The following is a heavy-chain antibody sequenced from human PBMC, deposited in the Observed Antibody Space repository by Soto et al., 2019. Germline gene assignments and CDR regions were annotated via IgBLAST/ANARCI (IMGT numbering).Heavy chain of an antibody. CDR2: IYYSGST. V-gene: IGHV4-39*01. J-gene: IGHJ5*02. Sequence: QLQLQESGPGLVKPSETLSLTCTVSGGSISSSSYYWGWIRQPPGKGLEWIGSIYYSGSTYYNPYLKSRVTISVDTSTNPFSLKLSSVTAADTAVYYCARAMVRGNKWFDPWGQGTLVTVSS. CDR1: GGSISSSSYY. CDR3: ARAMVRGNKWFDP. D-gene: IGHD3-10*01.